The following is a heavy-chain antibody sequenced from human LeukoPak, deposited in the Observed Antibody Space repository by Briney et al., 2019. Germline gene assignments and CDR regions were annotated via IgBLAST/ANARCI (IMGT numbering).Heavy chain of an antibody. D-gene: IGHD1-26*01. J-gene: IGHJ4*02. CDR3: AKTPRGWAATFDY. CDR1: GFTFSSYA. Sequence: GGSLRLSCAASGFTFSSYAMHWVRQAPGKGLEWVAVISYDGSNKYYADSVKGRFTISRDNSKNTLYLQMNSLRAEDTAVYYCAKTPRGWAATFDYWGQGTLVTVSS. CDR2: ISYDGSNK. V-gene: IGHV3-30*04.